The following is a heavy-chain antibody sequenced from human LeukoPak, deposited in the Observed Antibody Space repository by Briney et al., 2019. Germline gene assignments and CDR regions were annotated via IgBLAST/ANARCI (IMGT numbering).Heavy chain of an antibody. CDR1: GGSFSSYY. CDR3: ARSSMFRGVTVDY. Sequence: SETLSLTCSVSGGSFSSYYWSWIRQPPGKGLELIGYMYDSGSTNYNPSLKSRVTISVDTSKSQFSLKLSSVTAADTAVYYCARSSMFRGVTVDYWGQGTLVTVSS. V-gene: IGHV4-4*08. CDR2: MYDSGST. D-gene: IGHD3-10*01. J-gene: IGHJ4*02.